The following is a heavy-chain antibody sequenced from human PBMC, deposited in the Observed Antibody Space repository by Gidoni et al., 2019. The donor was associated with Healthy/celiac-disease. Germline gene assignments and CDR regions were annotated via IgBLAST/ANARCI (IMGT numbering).Heavy chain of an antibody. V-gene: IGHV3-64D*06. CDR3: VKDLDIVGATSHY. D-gene: IGHD1-26*01. CDR2: ISSNGGST. CDR1: GFTFSSYA. Sequence: EVQLVESGGGLVKPGGSLRLSCSASGFTFSSYAMHWVRQAPGKGLEYVSAISSNGGSTYYADSVKGRFTISRDNSKNTLYLQMSSLRAEDTAVYYCVKDLDIVGATSHYWGQGTLVTVSS. J-gene: IGHJ4*02.